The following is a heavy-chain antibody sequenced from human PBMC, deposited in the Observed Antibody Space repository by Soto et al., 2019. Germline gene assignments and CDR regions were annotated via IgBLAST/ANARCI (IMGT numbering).Heavy chain of an antibody. CDR3: ARDSGEWYCSGGSCQSADYYYYGMDG. D-gene: IGHD2-15*01. CDR2: TIPIFGTA. Sequence: ASVKVSCKASGGTFSSYAISWVRQAPGQGLEWMGGTIPIFGTANYAQKFQGRVTITADESTSTAYMEPSSLRSEDTAVYYCARDSGEWYCSGGSCQSADYYYYGMDGWGQGTTVSVAS. V-gene: IGHV1-69*13. CDR1: GGTFSSYA. J-gene: IGHJ6*02.